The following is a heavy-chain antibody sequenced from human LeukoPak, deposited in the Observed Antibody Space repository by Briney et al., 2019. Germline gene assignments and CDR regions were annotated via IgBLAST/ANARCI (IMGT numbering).Heavy chain of an antibody. D-gene: IGHD6-13*01. Sequence: GGSLILSCAASGFTFSSYAMSWVRQAPGKGLEWVSAISGSGGSTYYADSVKGRFTISRDNSKNTLYLQMNSLRAEDTAVYYCAKAVAAAPRGGYFDYWGQGTLVTVSS. CDR3: AKAVAAAPRGGYFDY. J-gene: IGHJ4*02. V-gene: IGHV3-23*01. CDR1: GFTFSSYA. CDR2: ISGSGGST.